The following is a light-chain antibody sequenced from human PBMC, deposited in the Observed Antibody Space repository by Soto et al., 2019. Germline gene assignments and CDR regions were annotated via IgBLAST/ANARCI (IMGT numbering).Light chain of an antibody. CDR1: SSDVGGYNY. V-gene: IGLV2-14*01. CDR3: SSYTSSSTVV. Sequence: QSALTQPASVSGSPGQSITISCTGTSSDVGGYNYVSWYQQHPGKAPKLMIYDVSNRPSGVSNRFSGSKSGNTASRTISGLQAEDEADYYCSSYTSSSTVVFGVGTKLTVL. J-gene: IGLJ2*01. CDR2: DVS.